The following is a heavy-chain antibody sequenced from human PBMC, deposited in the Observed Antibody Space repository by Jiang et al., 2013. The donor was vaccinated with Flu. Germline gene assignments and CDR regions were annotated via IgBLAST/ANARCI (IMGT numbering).Heavy chain of an antibody. Sequence: VQLVESGGGVVQPGRSLRLSCAASGFTFSSYGMHWVRQAPGKGLEWVAVISYDGSNKYYADSVKGRFTISRDNSKNTLYLQMNSLRAEDTAVYYCTLRIDAFDIWGQGTMVTVSS. D-gene: IGHD5-12*01. CDR1: GFTFSSYG. J-gene: IGHJ3*02. V-gene: IGHV3-30*03. CDR2: ISYDGSNK. CDR3: TLRIDAFDI.